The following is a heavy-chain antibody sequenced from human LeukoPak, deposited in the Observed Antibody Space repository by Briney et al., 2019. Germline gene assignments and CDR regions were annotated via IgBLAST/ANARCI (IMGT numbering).Heavy chain of an antibody. Sequence: GGSLKLSCAASGFTFSGSAMHWVRQSSGKGLEWVGRIRSKANSYATAYAASVKGRFTISRDDSKNTAYLQMNSLKTEDTAVYYCTRHVVSSGYQFDYWGQGTLVTVSS. J-gene: IGHJ4*02. V-gene: IGHV3-73*01. CDR1: GFTFSGSA. CDR3: TRHVVSSGYQFDY. CDR2: IRSKANSYAT. D-gene: IGHD3-22*01.